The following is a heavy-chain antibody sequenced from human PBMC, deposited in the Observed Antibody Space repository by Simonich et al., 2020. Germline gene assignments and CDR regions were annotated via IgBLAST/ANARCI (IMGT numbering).Heavy chain of an antibody. Sequence: QVQLVQSGAEVKKPGASVKVSCKASGYTFTGYYMHWVRQAPGQGLEWMGVINPTRGGTNNAKKCQGRVTMTRDTSISTAYMELSRLRSDDTAVYYCARDRAARYYYYYYMDVWGKGTTVTVSS. V-gene: IGHV1-2*02. D-gene: IGHD6-6*01. CDR1: GYTFTGYY. CDR3: ARDRAARYYYYYYMDV. CDR2: INPTRGGT. J-gene: IGHJ6*03.